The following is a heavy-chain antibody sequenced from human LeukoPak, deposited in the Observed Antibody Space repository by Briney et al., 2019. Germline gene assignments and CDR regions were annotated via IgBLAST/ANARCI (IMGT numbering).Heavy chain of an antibody. Sequence: GGSLRLSCAASGFTFSSYWMPWVRQAPGKGLVWVSRINSDGSSTSYADSVKGRFTISRDNAKNTLYLQMNSLRAEDTAVYYCAREMAPPFLTGFLFDPWGQGTLVTVSS. CDR2: INSDGSST. J-gene: IGHJ5*02. V-gene: IGHV3-74*01. CDR3: AREMAPPFLTGFLFDP. CDR1: GFTFSSYW. D-gene: IGHD3-9*01.